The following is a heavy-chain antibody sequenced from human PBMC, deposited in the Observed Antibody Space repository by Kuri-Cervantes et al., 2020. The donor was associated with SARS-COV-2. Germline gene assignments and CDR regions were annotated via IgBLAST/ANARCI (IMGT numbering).Heavy chain of an antibody. CDR3: ASRTTVTTLPHYYYGMDV. V-gene: IGHV1-8*01. CDR1: GYTFTSYD. D-gene: IGHD4-17*01. J-gene: IGHJ6*02. CDR2: MNPNSGNT. Sequence: SVKVSCKDSGYTFTSYDINWVRQAAGQGLEWMGWMNPNSGNTGYAQKFQGRVTMTRNTSISTAYMELSSLRSEDTAVYHCASRTTVTTLPHYYYGMDVWGQGTTGTFSS.